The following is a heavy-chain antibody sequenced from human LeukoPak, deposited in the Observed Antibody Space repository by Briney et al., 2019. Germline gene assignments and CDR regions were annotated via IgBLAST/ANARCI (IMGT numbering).Heavy chain of an antibody. V-gene: IGHV3-33*01. CDR1: GFTFSSYG. Sequence: GGSLRLSCAASGFTFSSYGMHWVRQAPGKGLVWVAVIWYDGSNKYYADSVKGRFTISRDNSKNTLYLQMNSLRAEDTAVYYCARDPYPYYYDSSGDSGFDYWGQGTLVTVSS. CDR3: ARDPYPYYYDSSGDSGFDY. J-gene: IGHJ4*02. CDR2: IWYDGSNK. D-gene: IGHD3-22*01.